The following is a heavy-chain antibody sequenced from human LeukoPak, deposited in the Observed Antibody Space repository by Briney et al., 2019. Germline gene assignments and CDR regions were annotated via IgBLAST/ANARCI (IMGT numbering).Heavy chain of an antibody. J-gene: IGHJ4*02. CDR3: ARGGRGLQYPESTGFY. D-gene: IGHD5-24*01. CDR2: INPNSGGT. V-gene: IGHV1-2*06. CDR1: GYTFTRSY. Sequence: GASVRVSCKASGYTFTRSYMHWVRQAPGHGLEWMGRINPNSGGTNYAQKFQGRVTMTRDTSISTAYMELSRLRSDDTAVYYCARGGRGLQYPESTGFYWGQGTLVTVSS.